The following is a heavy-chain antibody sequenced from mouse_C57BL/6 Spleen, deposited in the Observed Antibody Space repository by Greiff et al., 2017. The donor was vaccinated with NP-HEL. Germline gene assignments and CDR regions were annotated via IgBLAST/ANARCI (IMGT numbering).Heavy chain of an antibody. CDR3: ARSGAEAMDY. V-gene: IGHV1-64*01. Sequence: QVQLQQPGAELVKPGASVKLSCKASGYTFTSYWMPWVKQRPGQGLEWIGIIYPNSGSTNYNEKFKSKATLTVDKSSSTAYMQLSSLTSEDSAVYYCARSGAEAMDYWGQGTSVTVSS. J-gene: IGHJ4*01. CDR2: IYPNSGST. CDR1: GYTFTSYW.